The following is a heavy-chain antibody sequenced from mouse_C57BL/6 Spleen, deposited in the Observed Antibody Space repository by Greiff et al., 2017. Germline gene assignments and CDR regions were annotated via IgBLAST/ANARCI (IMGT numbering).Heavy chain of an antibody. CDR1: GFTFSDAW. CDR2: IRNKANNHAT. Sequence: EVMLVESGGGLVQPGGSMKLSCAASGFTFSDAWMDWVRQSPEQGLEWVAEIRNKANNHATYYAESVKGRFTISRDDSKSSVYLQMNSLRAEDTGIYYCTRSRIYYYGSPFDYWGQGTTLTVSS. V-gene: IGHV6-6*01. CDR3: TRSRIYYYGSPFDY. D-gene: IGHD1-1*01. J-gene: IGHJ2*01.